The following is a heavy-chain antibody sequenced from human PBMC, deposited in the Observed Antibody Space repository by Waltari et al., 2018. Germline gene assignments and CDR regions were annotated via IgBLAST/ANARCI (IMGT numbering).Heavy chain of an antibody. V-gene: IGHV1-24*01. CDR2: VDPEDGET. Sequence: QLQLVQSGAEVKKPGASVKVSCKVSGYTLTELYMHWVRQAPGKGLEWMGGVDPEDGETNYAQKFQGGVTVTEDTSTDTAYMELSSLRSEDTAVYYCATSSPHIVVLPVYYYYYMDVWGKGTTVTVSS. D-gene: IGHD2-2*01. CDR3: ATSSPHIVVLPVYYYYYMDV. CDR1: GYTLTELY. J-gene: IGHJ6*03.